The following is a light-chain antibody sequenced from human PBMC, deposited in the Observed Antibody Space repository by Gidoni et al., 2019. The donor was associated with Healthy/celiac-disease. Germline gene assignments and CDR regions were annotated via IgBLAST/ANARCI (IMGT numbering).Light chain of an antibody. CDR3: QQYNNWPPLT. Sequence: EIVMTQSPATLSVSPGERATLSCRASQRVSSNLAWYQQKPGQAPRLLIYGASTRATGIPARFSGSGSWTEFTLTISSLQSEDFAVYYCQQYNNWPPLTFGGGTKVEIK. CDR2: GAS. J-gene: IGKJ4*01. V-gene: IGKV3-15*01. CDR1: QRVSSN.